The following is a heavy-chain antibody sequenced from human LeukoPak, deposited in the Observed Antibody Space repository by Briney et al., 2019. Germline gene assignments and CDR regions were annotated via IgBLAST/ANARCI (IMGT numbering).Heavy chain of an antibody. V-gene: IGHV3-30*18. J-gene: IGHJ3*02. CDR3: AKDRRAGDDAFDI. D-gene: IGHD6-19*01. CDR2: ISYDGSNK. Sequence: GGSLRLSCAASGFTFSSYGMHWVRQAPGKGLEWVAVISYDGSNKYYADSVKGRFTISRDNSKNTLYLQMNSLRAEDTAVYYCAKDRRAGDDAFDIWGQGTMVTVSS. CDR1: GFTFSSYG.